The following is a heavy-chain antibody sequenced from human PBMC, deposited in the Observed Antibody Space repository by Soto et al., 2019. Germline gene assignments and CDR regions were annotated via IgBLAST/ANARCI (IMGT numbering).Heavy chain of an antibody. Sequence: QVQLQESGPGLVKPSETLSLACTVSGGSVSSGSYYWSWIRQPPGKGLEWIGYIYYNGNTYYNPSLKSRVAISVDTTKNQFSLKVSSVTAADTAVYYCAREAKNSGSGSLIPYYFDWWGQGTLVTVSS. CDR2: IYYNGNT. CDR3: AREAKNSGSGSLIPYYFDW. D-gene: IGHD3-10*01. J-gene: IGHJ4*02. V-gene: IGHV4-61*01. CDR1: GGSVSSGSYY.